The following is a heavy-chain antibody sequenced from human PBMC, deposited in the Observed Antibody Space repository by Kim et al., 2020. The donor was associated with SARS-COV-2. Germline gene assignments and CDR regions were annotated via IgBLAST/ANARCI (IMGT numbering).Heavy chain of an antibody. CDR1: GYTLTELS. V-gene: IGHV1-24*01. J-gene: IGHJ6*02. CDR2: FDPEDGET. D-gene: IGHD2-2*01. Sequence: ASVKVSCKVSGYTLTELSMHWVRQAPGKGLEWMGGFDPEDGETIYAQKFQGRVTMTEDTSTDTAYMELSSLRSEDTAVYYCAGNYADIVVVPAAMPSVNYYYYYGMDVWGQGTTVTVSS. CDR3: AGNYADIVVVPAAMPSVNYYYYYGMDV.